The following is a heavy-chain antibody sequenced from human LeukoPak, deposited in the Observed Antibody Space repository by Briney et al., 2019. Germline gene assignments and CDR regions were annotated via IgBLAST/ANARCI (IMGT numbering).Heavy chain of an antibody. CDR2: IKSKTDGETT. J-gene: IGHJ4*02. D-gene: IGHD4/OR15-4a*01. Sequence: PGGSLRLSCAASGFTFSNAWMSWVRQAPGKGLEWVGRIKSKTDGETTDYAAPVKGRFTISRDDSKNTLSLQINGLKTEDTAVYYCTIFTYGGIDYWGQGTLVTVSS. CDR3: TIFTYGGIDY. CDR1: GFTFSNAW. V-gene: IGHV3-15*01.